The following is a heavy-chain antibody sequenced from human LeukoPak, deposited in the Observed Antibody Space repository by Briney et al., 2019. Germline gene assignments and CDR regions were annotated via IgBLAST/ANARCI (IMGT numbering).Heavy chain of an antibody. V-gene: IGHV3-53*01. Sequence: GGSLRLSCAASGFTVSSNYMTWVRQAPGQGLEWVSVIYFGGTTYYADSVKRRFTISRDNSKNTVYLQMNSLRVEDAAVYYCARGDGVYVYWGQGTLVTVSS. D-gene: IGHD5/OR15-5a*01. CDR1: GFTVSSNY. CDR3: ARGDGVYVY. J-gene: IGHJ4*02. CDR2: IYFGGTT.